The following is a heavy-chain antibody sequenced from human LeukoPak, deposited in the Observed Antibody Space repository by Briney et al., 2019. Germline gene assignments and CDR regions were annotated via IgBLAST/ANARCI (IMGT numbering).Heavy chain of an antibody. CDR1: GGSFSGYY. CDR3: ARGLTTVTTFNWFDP. J-gene: IGHJ5*02. V-gene: IGHV4-34*01. Sequence: SETLSLTCAVYGGSFSGYYCSWIRQPPGKGLEWIGEINHSGNTNYNPSLKSRVTISVDTSKNQFSLKLSSVTAADTAVYYCARGLTTVTTFNWFDPWGQGTLVTVSS. D-gene: IGHD4-17*01. CDR2: INHSGNT.